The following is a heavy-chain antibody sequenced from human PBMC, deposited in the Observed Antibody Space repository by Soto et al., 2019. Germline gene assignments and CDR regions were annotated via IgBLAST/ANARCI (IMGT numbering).Heavy chain of an antibody. D-gene: IGHD6-19*01. CDR2: IYPGDSDT. V-gene: IGHV5-51*01. CDR3: ARPREAGKNYYGVDV. J-gene: IGHJ6*02. Sequence: PGESLKISCKGSGYSFTSYWSGWVRQMPGKGLEWMGIIYPGDSDTRYSPSFQGQVTISADKSISTAYVQWSSLKASDAAMYYCARPREAGKNYYGVDVWGQGTTVTVSS. CDR1: GYSFTSYW.